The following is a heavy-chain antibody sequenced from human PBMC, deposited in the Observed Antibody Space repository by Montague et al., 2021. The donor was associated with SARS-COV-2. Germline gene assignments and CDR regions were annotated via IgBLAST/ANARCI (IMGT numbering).Heavy chain of an antibody. J-gene: IGHJ4*02. D-gene: IGHD1-26*01. V-gene: IGHV4-59*01. CDR2: IYYTGST. CDR3: ARVGLELRVGDYYVAY. CDR1: GGSISPYY. Sequence: SETLSLTCTVSGGSISPYYWSWIRQPPGKGLEWIGNIYYTGSTXXXSSXXXRLTISVDTSENQFSLQVTSVTTADTAVYYCARVGLELRVGDYYVAYWGQGTLVTVSS.